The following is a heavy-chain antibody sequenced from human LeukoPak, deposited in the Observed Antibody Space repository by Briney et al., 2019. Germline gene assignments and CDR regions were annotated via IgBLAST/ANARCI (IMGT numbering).Heavy chain of an antibody. CDR3: VRGLASGYGSGSYSDY. J-gene: IGHJ4*02. D-gene: IGHD3-10*01. Sequence: ASVKVSCKASGYTFTSYGISWVRQAPGQGLEWMGWISAYNGNTNYAQKLQGRVTMTTDTSTSTAYMELRSLRSDDTAVYYCVRGLASGYGSGSYSDYWGQGTLVTVSS. V-gene: IGHV1-18*04. CDR1: GYTFTSYG. CDR2: ISAYNGNT.